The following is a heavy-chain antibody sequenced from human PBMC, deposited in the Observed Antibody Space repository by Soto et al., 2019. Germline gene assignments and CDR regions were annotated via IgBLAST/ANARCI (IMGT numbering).Heavy chain of an antibody. Sequence: QVQLVESGGGVVQPGRSLRLSCAASGFTFSSYAMHWVRQAPGKGLEWVAVISYDGSNKYYADSVKGRFTISRDNSKNTLYLQMSSLRAEDTAVYYCARDLGYSSSWVLGYYYYGMDVWGQGTTVTVSS. CDR1: GFTFSSYA. CDR3: ARDLGYSSSWVLGYYYYGMDV. D-gene: IGHD6-13*01. J-gene: IGHJ6*02. V-gene: IGHV3-30-3*01. CDR2: ISYDGSNK.